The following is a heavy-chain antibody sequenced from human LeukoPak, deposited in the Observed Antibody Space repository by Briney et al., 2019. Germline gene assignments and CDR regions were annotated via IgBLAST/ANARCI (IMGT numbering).Heavy chain of an antibody. CDR3: ARGPGYSSSWYRGSYNDY. D-gene: IGHD6-13*01. CDR1: GYTFTSYD. V-gene: IGHV1-8*01. Sequence: GASVKVSCKASGYTFTSYDINWVRQATGRGLEWMGWMNPNSGNTGYAQKFQGRVTMTRNTSISTAYMELSSLRSEDTAVYYCARGPGYSSSWYRGSYNDYWGQGTLVTVSS. J-gene: IGHJ4*02. CDR2: MNPNSGNT.